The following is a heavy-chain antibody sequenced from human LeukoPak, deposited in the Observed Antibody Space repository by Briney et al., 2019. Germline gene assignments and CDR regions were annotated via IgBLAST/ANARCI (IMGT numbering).Heavy chain of an antibody. Sequence: GGSLRLSCAASGFTFSSYSMNWVRQAPGKGLEWVSYISSSSSTIYYADSVKGRFTISRDNSKNTLYLQMNSLRAEDTAVYYCAKGFARGSFDYWGQGTLVTVSS. D-gene: IGHD6-6*01. CDR2: ISSSSSTI. J-gene: IGHJ4*02. V-gene: IGHV3-48*01. CDR3: AKGFARGSFDY. CDR1: GFTFSSYS.